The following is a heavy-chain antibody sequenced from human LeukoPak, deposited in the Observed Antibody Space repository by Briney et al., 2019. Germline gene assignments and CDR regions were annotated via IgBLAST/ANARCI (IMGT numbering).Heavy chain of an antibody. V-gene: IGHV4-4*07. Sequence: TSETLSLTCSVSGGSISSYYWTWVWQPAGKGLEWIGRIYTSGSTNYNPSLKSRVTMSVDKSKNQFSLNLSSVTAADTAVYYCARDPRTYGDYGMDGWGQGTTVTVSS. CDR3: ARDPRTYGDYGMDG. D-gene: IGHD4-17*01. CDR2: IYTSGST. CDR1: GGSISSYY. J-gene: IGHJ6*02.